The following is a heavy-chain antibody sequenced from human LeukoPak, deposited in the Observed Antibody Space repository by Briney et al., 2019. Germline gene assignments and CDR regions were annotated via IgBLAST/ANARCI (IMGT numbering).Heavy chain of an antibody. V-gene: IGHV3-48*03. Sequence: GGSLRLSCAISGFTFSACELTWVRQAPGKGLEWVSYISRSGSTRYYADSVKGRFTISRDNAKNSLYLQMNSLRAEDTAVYYCVRDASWGQGTLVTVSS. CDR3: VRDAS. CDR1: GFTFSACE. CDR2: ISRSGSTR. J-gene: IGHJ4*02.